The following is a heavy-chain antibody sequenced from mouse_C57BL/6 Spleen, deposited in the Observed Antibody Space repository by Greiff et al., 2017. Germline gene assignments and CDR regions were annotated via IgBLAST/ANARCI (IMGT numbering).Heavy chain of an antibody. CDR2: IYPGSGST. Sequence: VQLQQPGAELVKPGASVKMSCKASGYTFTSYWITWVKQRPGQGLEWIGDIYPGSGSTNYNEKFKSKATLTVDTSSSTAYMQLSSLTSEDSAVYYCARKGSSGTLGFFAYWGQGTLVTVSA. J-gene: IGHJ3*01. V-gene: IGHV1-55*01. CDR1: GYTFTSYW. D-gene: IGHD3-2*02. CDR3: ARKGSSGTLGFFAY.